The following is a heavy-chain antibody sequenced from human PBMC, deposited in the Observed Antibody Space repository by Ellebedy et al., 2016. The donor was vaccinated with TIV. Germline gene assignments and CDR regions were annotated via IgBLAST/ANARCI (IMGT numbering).Heavy chain of an antibody. CDR2: LSQSGSP. Sequence: MPSETLSLTCAVYGGSIRGYFWTWIRQSPGKGLEWIGELSQSGSPNYNPSLQSRVSLSADTSKHQFSLRLNSVTAADAAVYYCARGRPYLSDAFDIWGQGTMVTVSS. CDR1: GGSIRGYF. V-gene: IGHV4-34*01. D-gene: IGHD2-2*02. J-gene: IGHJ3*02. CDR3: ARGRPYLSDAFDI.